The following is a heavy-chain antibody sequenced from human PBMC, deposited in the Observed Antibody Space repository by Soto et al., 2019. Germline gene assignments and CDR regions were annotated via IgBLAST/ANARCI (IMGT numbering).Heavy chain of an antibody. CDR3: ASTVNYYVIGGYQALDC. CDR2: MNPSGGST. D-gene: IGHD3-22*01. V-gene: IGHV1-46*01. CDR1: GHTFPSHY. J-gene: IGHJ4*02. Sequence: QVTLVQSGAEVRKPGASVKVSCKASGHTFPSHYVHWVRRAPGQGLEWMGMMNPSGGSTSYVQKFQGRVTMTGDTSTTTVYMELTSLKSDDTAVYYCASTVNYYVIGGYQALDCWGQGTLVTVSS.